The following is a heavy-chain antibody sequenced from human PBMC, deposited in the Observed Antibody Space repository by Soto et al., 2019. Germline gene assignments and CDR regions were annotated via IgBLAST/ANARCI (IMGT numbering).Heavy chain of an antibody. D-gene: IGHD1-26*01. Sequence: SETLSLTCTVSGGSISSGDYYWNWIRQPPGKGLEWIGYIYYSGSTYYNPSLKSRVTISVDTSKNQFSLKLSSVTAADTAVYYCARVIVGATTSGNFDYWGQGTLVTVSS. V-gene: IGHV4-30-4*01. CDR2: IYYSGST. CDR3: ARVIVGATTSGNFDY. CDR1: GGSISSGDYY. J-gene: IGHJ4*02.